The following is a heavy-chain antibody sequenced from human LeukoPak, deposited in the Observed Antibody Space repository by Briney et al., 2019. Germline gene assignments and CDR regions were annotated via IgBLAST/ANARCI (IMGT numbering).Heavy chain of an antibody. V-gene: IGHV7-4-1*02. J-gene: IGHJ4*02. CDR3: ARDGSSSWSEPSFDY. D-gene: IGHD6-13*01. CDR1: GYTFTTYV. Sequence: ASVKVSCKASGYTFTTYVLNWVRQAPGQGLEWMGWINTNTGNPTYAQGFTGRFVFSLDTSVSTAYLQISSLKAEDTAVYYCARDGSSSWSEPSFDYWGQGTLVTVSS. CDR2: INTNTGNP.